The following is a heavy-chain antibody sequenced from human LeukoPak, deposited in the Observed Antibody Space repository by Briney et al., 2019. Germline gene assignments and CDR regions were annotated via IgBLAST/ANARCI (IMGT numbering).Heavy chain of an antibody. CDR3: ARDAGYCSSTSCYNYYYMDV. D-gene: IGHD2-2*02. V-gene: IGHV3-33*01. J-gene: IGHJ6*03. CDR1: GFTFSSYG. CDR2: IWYDGSNK. Sequence: GGSLRLSCAASGFTFSSYGMHWVRQAPGKGLEWVAVIWYDGSNKYYADSVKGRFTISRDNSKNTLYLQMKSLRAEDTAVYYCARDAGYCSSTSCYNYYYMDVWGKGTTVTVSS.